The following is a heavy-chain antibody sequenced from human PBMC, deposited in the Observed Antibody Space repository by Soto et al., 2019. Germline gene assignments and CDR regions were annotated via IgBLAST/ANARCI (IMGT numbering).Heavy chain of an antibody. J-gene: IGHJ6*02. CDR3: AKRIVGTTGHAFDV. CDR2: IYRGGSTV. Sequence: QVQLVESGGGLVKPGWSLRLSCAASGFTFSDFHMIWVRQAPGKGLEWVSEIYRGGSTVSYADSVQGRVTISRYNAKNSLYLQFDALSVEGTAVDYCAKRIVGTTGHAFDVWGQGTTVTVSS. CDR1: GFTFSDFH. V-gene: IGHV3-11*01. D-gene: IGHD1-26*01.